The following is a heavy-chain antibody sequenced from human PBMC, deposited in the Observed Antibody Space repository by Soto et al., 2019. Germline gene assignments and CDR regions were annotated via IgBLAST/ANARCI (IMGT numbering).Heavy chain of an antibody. CDR2: ISGYNGDT. CDR3: AKNGQPPYYYYGLDV. D-gene: IGHD2-8*01. V-gene: IGHV1-18*01. CDR1: GYTFTSYG. Sequence: ASVKVSCKASGYTFTSYGISWVRQAPGQGLEWMGWISGYNGDTNYAQKLQDRDYMTIDTSTGTAYMELRSLTSDDTAIYYCAKNGQPPYYYYGLDVWGQGTKVTVSS. J-gene: IGHJ6*02.